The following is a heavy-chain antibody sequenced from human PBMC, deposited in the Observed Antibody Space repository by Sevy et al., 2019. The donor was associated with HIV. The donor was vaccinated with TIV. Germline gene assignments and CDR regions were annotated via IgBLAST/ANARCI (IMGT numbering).Heavy chain of an antibody. V-gene: IGHV1-69*06. CDR1: GGTFSSYA. D-gene: IGHD1-7*01. J-gene: IGHJ4*02. CDR2: IIPIFGTA. CDR3: ARASGSKYNWNYGHLDY. Sequence: ASVKVSCKASGGTFSSYAISWVRQAPGQGLEWMGWIIPIFGTANYAQKFQGRVTITADKSTGTAYMELSSLRSEETAVYYCARASGSKYNWNYGHLDYWGQGTLVTVSS.